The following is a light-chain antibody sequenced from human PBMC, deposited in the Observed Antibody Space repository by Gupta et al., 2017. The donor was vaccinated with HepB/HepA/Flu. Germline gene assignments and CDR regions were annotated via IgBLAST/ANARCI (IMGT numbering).Light chain of an antibody. CDR3: QQRSNWPPPIT. J-gene: IGKJ5*01. CDR2: DAY. CDR1: QSVSSY. V-gene: IGKV3-11*01. Sequence: EIVLTHSPAMLSLSPGERATLSCTARQSVSSYLACYQQKPGQAPRLLIYDAYNRATGIPARFSGSGSGTDFTLTISSRGPEDFAVYYCQQRSNWPPPITFGQGTRLEIK.